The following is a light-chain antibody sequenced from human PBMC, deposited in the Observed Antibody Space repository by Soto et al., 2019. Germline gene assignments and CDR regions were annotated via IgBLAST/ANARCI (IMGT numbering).Light chain of an antibody. Sequence: EIVLTQSPVTLSLSPVERATLSCRASQSVRSSHLAWYQQMSGQAPRLLIYGTSNRATGIPDRFSGSGSGTDFSLTISRLEPEDFAVYYCQQYSSSPLTFGGGTKWIS. J-gene: IGKJ4*01. V-gene: IGKV3-20*01. CDR1: QSVRSSH. CDR3: QQYSSSPLT. CDR2: GTS.